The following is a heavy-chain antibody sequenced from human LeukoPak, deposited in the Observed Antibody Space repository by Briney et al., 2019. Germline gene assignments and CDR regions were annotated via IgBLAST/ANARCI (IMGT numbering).Heavy chain of an antibody. V-gene: IGHV1-69*05. CDR2: IIPIFGTA. Sequence: SVKVSCKASGGTFSSYAISWVRQAPGQGLEWMGGIIPIFGTANYAQKFQGRVTITTDESTSTAYMELSSLRSEDTAVYYCARGGGYGDYGLKSYNWFDPWGQGTLVTVSS. J-gene: IGHJ5*02. CDR3: ARGGGYGDYGLKSYNWFDP. D-gene: IGHD4-17*01. CDR1: GGTFSSYA.